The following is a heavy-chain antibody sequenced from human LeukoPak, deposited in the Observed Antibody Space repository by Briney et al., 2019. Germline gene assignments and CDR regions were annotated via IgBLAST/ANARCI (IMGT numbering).Heavy chain of an antibody. J-gene: IGHJ4*02. Sequence: PGGSLSLSRALSVFTLSSNYMSLVREAPRKGLEWVSVIYRGGSTYYPDSAKGRCTISRDNSKNTLYLQTNIRNAETTAMYYCVIPARQGASLDYWGQGTLVTVSS. CDR1: VFTLSSNY. CDR2: IYRGGST. CDR3: VIPARQGASLDY. D-gene: IGHD6-6*01. V-gene: IGHV3-53*01.